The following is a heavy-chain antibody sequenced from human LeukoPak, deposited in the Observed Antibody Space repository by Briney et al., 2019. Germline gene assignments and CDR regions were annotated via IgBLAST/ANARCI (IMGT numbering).Heavy chain of an antibody. CDR3: ARVRGGWYFDY. CDR1: GFTASTYY. D-gene: IGHD6-19*01. CDR2: IYSGGST. V-gene: IGHV3-53*01. J-gene: IGHJ4*02. Sequence: PGGSLILSCAASGFTASTYYMSWVRQAPGKGLEWVSVIYSGGSTYYSDSVNGRFTISRDNSKTTLYLQMNSLRAEDTAVYYCARVRGGWYFDYWGQGTLVTVSS.